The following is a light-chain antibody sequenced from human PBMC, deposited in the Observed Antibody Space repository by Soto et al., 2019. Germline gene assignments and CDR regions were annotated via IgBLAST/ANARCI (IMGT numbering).Light chain of an antibody. CDR3: QTWASGIPV. CDR2: FNIDGSH. Sequence: QPVLTQSPSASASLGASVKLTCTLSSGHSRYAIAWHQQQPEKAPRFLMKFNIDGSHTKGDGIPDRFSGSSSGAERYLTISSLQSEDEADYYCQTWASGIPVFGGGTKLTVL. CDR1: SGHSRYA. J-gene: IGLJ2*01. V-gene: IGLV4-69*01.